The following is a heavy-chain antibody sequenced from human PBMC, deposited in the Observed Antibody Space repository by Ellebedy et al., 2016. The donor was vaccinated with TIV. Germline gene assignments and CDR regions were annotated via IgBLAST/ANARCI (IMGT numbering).Heavy chain of an antibody. V-gene: IGHV4-59*01. D-gene: IGHD3-10*01. CDR3: ARAMVRRVEDAFDM. CDR2: VLFTGKT. J-gene: IGHJ3*02. CDR1: GGSISSYY. Sequence: SETLSLTCTVSGGSISSYYWSWIRQPPGKGVEWIGYVLFTGKTNYNPSLKSRVTISVDTSKNHFSLRMTSVTAADTAVYYCARAMVRRVEDAFDMWGQGTMVSVSS.